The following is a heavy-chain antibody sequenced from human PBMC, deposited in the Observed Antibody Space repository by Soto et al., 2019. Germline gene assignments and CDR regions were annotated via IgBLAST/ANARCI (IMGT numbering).Heavy chain of an antibody. CDR3: ARDQGDPYYDYIWGSYRSHAFDI. V-gene: IGHV3-48*01. CDR1: GFTFSSYS. CDR2: ISSSSTI. Sequence: EVQLVESGGGLVQPGGSLRLSCAASGFTFSSYSMNWVRQAPGKGLEWVSYISSSSTIYYADSVKGRFTISRDNAKNSLYLQMNSLRAEDTAVYYCARDQGDPYYDYIWGSYRSHAFDIWGQGTMVTVSS. J-gene: IGHJ3*02. D-gene: IGHD3-16*02.